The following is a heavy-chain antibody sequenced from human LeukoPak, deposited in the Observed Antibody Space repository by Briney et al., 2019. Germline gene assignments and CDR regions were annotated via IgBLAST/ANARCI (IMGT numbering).Heavy chain of an antibody. V-gene: IGHV3-11*04. D-gene: IGHD2-8*01. J-gene: IGHJ4*02. Sequence: PGRSLRLSCAASGFTFRDYYMSWIRQAPGKGLEWVSYISSSGTIIYYADSVKGRFTISRDNAKNSLYLQMHTLRAEDTAVYYCARVSMVDADPGDYEDYWGQGTLVTVSS. CDR3: ARVSMVDADPGDYEDY. CDR2: ISSSGTII. CDR1: GFTFRDYY.